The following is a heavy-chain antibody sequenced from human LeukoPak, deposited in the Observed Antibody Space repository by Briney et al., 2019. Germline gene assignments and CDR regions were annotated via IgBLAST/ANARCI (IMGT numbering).Heavy chain of an antibody. D-gene: IGHD1-26*01. CDR1: GFTFSSYG. V-gene: IGHV3-30*19. CDR3: ARDSQLRHDY. CDR2: ISYDGSNK. J-gene: IGHJ4*02. Sequence: GGSLRLSCAASGFTFSSYGMHWVRQAPGKGLEWVAVISYDGSNKYYADSVKGRFTISRDNSKNTLYLQMNSLRAEDTAVYYCARDSQLRHDYWGQGTLVTVSS.